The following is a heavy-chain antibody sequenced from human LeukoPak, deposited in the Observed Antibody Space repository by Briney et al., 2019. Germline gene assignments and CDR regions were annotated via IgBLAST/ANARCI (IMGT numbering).Heavy chain of an antibody. Sequence: PGGSLRLSCAASGFTFSSYAMHWVRQAPGKGLEWVAVISYDGSNKYYADSVKGRFTISRDNSKNTLYLQMNSLRAEDTAVYYCARAGGFSYYFDYWGQGTLVTVSS. J-gene: IGHJ4*02. CDR3: ARAGGFSYYFDY. D-gene: IGHD2-15*01. CDR1: GFTFSSYA. V-gene: IGHV3-30-3*01. CDR2: ISYDGSNK.